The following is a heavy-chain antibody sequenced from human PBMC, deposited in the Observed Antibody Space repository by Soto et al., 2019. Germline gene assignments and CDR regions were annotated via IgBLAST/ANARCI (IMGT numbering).Heavy chain of an antibody. CDR3: ARESSSYNCFDP. CDR2: ISSSSSTI. CDR1: GFSFSSYS. Sequence: EVQLVESGGGLVQPGGSLSLSCAASGFSFSSYSMNWVRQAPGKGREWVSYISSSSSTIYYADSLKGRFTISRDNAKNSLYPQMNSLRDEDTAVYYCARESSSYNCFDPWGQGTLVTVSS. V-gene: IGHV3-48*02. D-gene: IGHD6-13*01. J-gene: IGHJ5*02.